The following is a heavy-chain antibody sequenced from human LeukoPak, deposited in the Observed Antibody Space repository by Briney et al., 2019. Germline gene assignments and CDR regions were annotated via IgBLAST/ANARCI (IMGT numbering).Heavy chain of an antibody. J-gene: IGHJ6*02. CDR3: ARHYCGGDCYHYYYYGVDV. Sequence: PSETLSLTCTVSGGSISSGGYSWSWIRQHPGKGLEWIGYIYYSGSTYYNPSLKSRVTISVDTSKNQFSLKLSSVTAADTAVYYCARHYCGGDCYHYYYYGVDVWGQGTTVTVSS. CDR2: IYYSGST. V-gene: IGHV4-31*03. D-gene: IGHD2-21*02. CDR1: GGSISSGGYS.